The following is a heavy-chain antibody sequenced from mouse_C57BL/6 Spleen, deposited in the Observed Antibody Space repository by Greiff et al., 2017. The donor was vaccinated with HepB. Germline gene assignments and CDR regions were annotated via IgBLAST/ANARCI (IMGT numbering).Heavy chain of an antibody. Sequence: QVQLKQPGAELVMPGASVKLSCKASGYTFTSYWMHWVKQRPGQGLEWIGEIDPSDSYTNYNQKFKGKSTLTVDKFSSTAYMQLSSLTSEDSAVYYCARCYYGSSYNWYFDVWGTGTTVTVSS. CDR2: IDPSDSYT. CDR1: GYTFTSYW. D-gene: IGHD1-1*01. V-gene: IGHV1-69*01. CDR3: ARCYYGSSYNWYFDV. J-gene: IGHJ1*03.